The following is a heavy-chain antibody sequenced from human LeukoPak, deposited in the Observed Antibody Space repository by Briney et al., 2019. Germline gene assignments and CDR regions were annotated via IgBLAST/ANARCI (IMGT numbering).Heavy chain of an antibody. CDR1: GGSLSGYY. CDR2: INHSGST. J-gene: IGHJ5*02. V-gene: IGHV4-34*01. D-gene: IGHD2-2*01. Sequence: SETLSLTCAVYGGSLSGYYWSWIRQPPGKGLEWIGEINHSGSTNYNPSLKSRVTISVDTSKNQFSLKLSSVTAADTAVYYCARHASYCSSTSCYYWFDPWGQGTLVTVSS. CDR3: ARHASYCSSTSCYYWFDP.